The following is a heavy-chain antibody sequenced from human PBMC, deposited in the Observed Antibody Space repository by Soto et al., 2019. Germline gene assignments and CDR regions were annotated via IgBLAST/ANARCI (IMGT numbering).Heavy chain of an antibody. CDR2: IIPIFGTA. CDR1: GGTFSSYA. D-gene: IGHD4-17*01. CDR3: ARVDYGDYSAGYYYYGMDV. Sequence: QVQLVQSGAEVKKPGSSVKVSCKASGGTFSSYAISWVRQAPGQGLEWMGGIIPIFGTANYAQKFQGRVTITADESTSTAYMELSSLRSEDTAVYYCARVDYGDYSAGYYYYGMDVWGQGTTVTVSS. V-gene: IGHV1-69*01. J-gene: IGHJ6*02.